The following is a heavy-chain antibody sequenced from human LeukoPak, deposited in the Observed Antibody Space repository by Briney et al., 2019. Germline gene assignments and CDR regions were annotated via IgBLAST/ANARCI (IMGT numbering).Heavy chain of an antibody. CDR2: IYHSGST. CDR1: GYSISSGYY. V-gene: IGHV4-38-2*02. CDR3: ARDWPPRYCSSTSCYDYYYYMDV. Sequence: SSETLSLTCTVSGYSISSGYYWGWIRQPPGKGLEWIGSIYHSGSTYYNPSLKSRVTISVDTSKNQFSLKLGSVTAADTAVYYCARDWPPRYCSSTSCYDYYYYMDVWGKGTTVTVSS. D-gene: IGHD2-2*01. J-gene: IGHJ6*03.